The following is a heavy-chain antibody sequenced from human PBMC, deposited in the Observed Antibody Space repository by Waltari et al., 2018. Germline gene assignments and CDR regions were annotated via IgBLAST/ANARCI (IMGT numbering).Heavy chain of an antibody. CDR3: AGRPKGELLTSPPFDP. D-gene: IGHD1-26*01. V-gene: IGHV1-69*01. CDR1: GGTFSSTA. CDR2: IIPIFGTA. J-gene: IGHJ5*02. Sequence: QVQLVQSGAEVKKPGSSVKVSCQASGGTFSSTATSGVRKAPGQGLEWMGGIIPIFGTANYAQKFQGRVTITADESTSTAYMELSSLRSEDTAVYYCAGRPKGELLTSPPFDPWGQGTLVTVSS.